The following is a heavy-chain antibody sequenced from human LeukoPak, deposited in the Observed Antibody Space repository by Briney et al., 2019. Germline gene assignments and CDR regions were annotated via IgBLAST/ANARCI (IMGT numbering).Heavy chain of an antibody. CDR2: ISSSSSYI. D-gene: IGHD3-3*01. J-gene: IGHJ6*02. CDR1: GFTFSCYS. V-gene: IGHV3-21*01. Sequence: GGSLRLSCAASGFTFSCYSMNWVRQAPGKGLEWVSSISSSSSYIYYADSVKGRFTISRDNAKNSLYLQMNSLRAEDTAVYYCAREFRFLEWLSRGYGMDVWGQGTTVTVSS. CDR3: AREFRFLEWLSRGYGMDV.